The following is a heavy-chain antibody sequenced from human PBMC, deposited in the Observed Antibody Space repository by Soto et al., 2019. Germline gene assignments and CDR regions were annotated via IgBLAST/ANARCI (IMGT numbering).Heavy chain of an antibody. CDR2: TGSGTGPG. Sequence: ASVKVSCKASGGSLSTNPISWVRQAPGQGLEWMGGTGSGTGPGNHAQKFQGRLTVTADKSTSTVYMELTNLSSEDTAVYYCARRDSGGFYRFFDSWGQGTLVTAPQ. J-gene: IGHJ4*02. D-gene: IGHD2-15*01. CDR3: ARRDSGGFYRFFDS. CDR1: GGSLSTNP. V-gene: IGHV1-69*06.